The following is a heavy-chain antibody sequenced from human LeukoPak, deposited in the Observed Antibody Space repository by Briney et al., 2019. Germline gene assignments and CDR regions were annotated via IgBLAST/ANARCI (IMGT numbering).Heavy chain of an antibody. CDR3: ARVPFGYSYGLGRSDYYYMDV. CDR1: GYSISSGYY. D-gene: IGHD5-18*01. V-gene: IGHV4-38-2*02. CDR2: IYHSGST. J-gene: IGHJ6*03. Sequence: SETLSLTCTVSGYSISSGYYWGWIRQPPGKGLEWIGSIYHSGSTYYNPSLKSRVTISVDTSKNQFSLKLSSVTAADTAVYYCARVPFGYSYGLGRSDYYYMDVWGKGTTVTVSS.